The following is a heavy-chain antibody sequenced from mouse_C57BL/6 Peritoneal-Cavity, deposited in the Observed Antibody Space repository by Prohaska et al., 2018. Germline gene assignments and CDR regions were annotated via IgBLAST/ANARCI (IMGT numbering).Heavy chain of an antibody. J-gene: IGHJ4*01. CDR1: GIDFSRYW. D-gene: IGHD4-1*01. CDR2: INPDSSTI. V-gene: IGHV4-1*01. CDR3: ERQMGEDDMDY. Sequence: EVKLLQSGGGLVQPGGSLKLSCAASGIDFSRYWMSWVRRAPGKGLEWIGEINPDSSTINYAPSLKDKFIISRDNAKNTLYLQMRKVRSEDTAFYYGERQMGEDDMDYWGKGTSVTVSS.